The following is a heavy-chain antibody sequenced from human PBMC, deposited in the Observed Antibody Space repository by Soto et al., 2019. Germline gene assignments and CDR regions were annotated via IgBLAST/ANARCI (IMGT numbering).Heavy chain of an antibody. CDR2: INPNSGGT. V-gene: IGHV1-2*04. CDR1: GYTFTGYY. CDR3: ATSSGYYTRYCYYGMDV. J-gene: IGHJ6*02. Sequence: GASVKVSCKTSGYTFTGYYMHWVRQAPGQGLEWMGWINPNSGGTNYAQKFQGWVTMTRDTSISTAYMELSRLRSDDTAVYYCATSSGYYTRYCYYGMDVWGQGTTVTVSS. D-gene: IGHD3-22*01.